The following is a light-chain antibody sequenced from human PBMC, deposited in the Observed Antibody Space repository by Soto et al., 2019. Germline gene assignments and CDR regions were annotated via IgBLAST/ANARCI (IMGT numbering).Light chain of an antibody. J-gene: IGKJ4*01. V-gene: IGKV3-20*01. Sequence: EIVLTQSPGTLSLSPGERATLSCRASQSVSNSYLAGYQQKPGQAPRLLIYGASSRATGIPDRFSGSGSGTDFTLTISRLEPEDFAVYFCQQYDSSPLTFGGGTQVEIK. CDR1: QSVSNSY. CDR2: GAS. CDR3: QQYDSSPLT.